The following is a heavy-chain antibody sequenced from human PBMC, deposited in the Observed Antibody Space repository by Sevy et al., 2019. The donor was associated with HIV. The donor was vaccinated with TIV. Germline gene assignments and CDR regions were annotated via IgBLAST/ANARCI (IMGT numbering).Heavy chain of an antibody. Sequence: GGSLRLSCAASGFTFNTYAMNWVRQAPGKGLEWVSYISTRSNIIFYGDSVRGRFTISRDNAKNSLTLQMDSLRDEDTAVYYCARGEGSSGQKPPKWFDPWGQGTLVTVSS. D-gene: IGHD6-25*01. V-gene: IGHV3-48*02. J-gene: IGHJ5*02. CDR1: GFTFNTYA. CDR2: ISTRSNII. CDR3: ARGEGSSGQKPPKWFDP.